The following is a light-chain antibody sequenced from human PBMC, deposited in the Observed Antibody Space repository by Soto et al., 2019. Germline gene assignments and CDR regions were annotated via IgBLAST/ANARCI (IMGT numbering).Light chain of an antibody. CDR2: AAS. Sequence: DIQLTQSPSFLSASVGDRVTITCRASQGISSYLAWYQVEPRKAPKLLIYAASTLQSGVPSRFSGSGSGTEFTLTVSSLQPEDFATYYCQQLNSYPWTFGQGTKVEIK. V-gene: IGKV1-9*01. J-gene: IGKJ1*01. CDR1: QGISSY. CDR3: QQLNSYPWT.